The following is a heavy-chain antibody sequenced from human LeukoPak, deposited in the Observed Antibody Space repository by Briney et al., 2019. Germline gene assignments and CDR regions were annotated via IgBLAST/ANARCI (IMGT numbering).Heavy chain of an antibody. J-gene: IGHJ4*02. CDR2: IYPGDFET. CDR1: GYSFPSYW. CDR3: ARLFTVRGVITPYYFDY. D-gene: IGHD3-10*01. Sequence: SGESLKISCRGSGYSFPSYWIGWVRQMPGKGLEWMGIIYPGDFETRYSPSFQDQVIISADKSISTAYLQWSSLKASDTAMYYCARLFTVRGVITPYYFDYWGQGTLVTVSS. V-gene: IGHV5-51*01.